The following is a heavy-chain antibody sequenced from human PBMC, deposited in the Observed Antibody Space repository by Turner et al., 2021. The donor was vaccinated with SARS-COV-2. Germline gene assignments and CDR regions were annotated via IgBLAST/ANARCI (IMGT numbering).Heavy chain of an antibody. CDR3: ARGRFLEDY. D-gene: IGHD3-3*01. J-gene: IGHJ4*02. Sequence: EVQLVESGGDLVKPGGYLRLSCAASGFTFSSYWMNWVRQAPGKGLEWVATITQDASEIYYADSVKGRFTIFRDNANNSLHLQMNSLRAEDTGVYDCARGRFLEDYWGRGTLITVSS. V-gene: IGHV3-7*03. CDR2: ITQDASEI. CDR1: GFTFSSYW.